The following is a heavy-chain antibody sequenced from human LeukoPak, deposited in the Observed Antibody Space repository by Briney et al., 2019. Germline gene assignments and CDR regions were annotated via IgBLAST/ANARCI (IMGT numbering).Heavy chain of an antibody. V-gene: IGHV3-48*01. D-gene: IGHD2/OR15-2a*01. CDR2: ISSSSSTI. CDR3: ASQQSFHYYYMDV. Sequence: GSLRLSCAASGFTFSSYSMNWVRQAPGKGLEWVSYISSSSSTIYYADSVKGRFTISRDNAKNTLYLQMNSLRAEDTAVYYCASQQSFHYYYMDVWGKGTTVTVSS. J-gene: IGHJ6*03. CDR1: GFTFSSYS.